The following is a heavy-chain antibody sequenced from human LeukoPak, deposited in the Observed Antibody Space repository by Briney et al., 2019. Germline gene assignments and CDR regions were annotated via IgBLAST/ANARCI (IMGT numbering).Heavy chain of an antibody. CDR2: ISGGGGST. D-gene: IGHD2-21*01. Sequence: PGGSLRLSCAASGFTFSSYAMSWVRQAPGRGPEWVSGISGGGGSTYYADSVEGRFTISRDNSKNTLYLQMIRLRAEYTAVYYCAKDIPSGAPGYFDLWGRGTLLTVSS. CDR1: GFTFSSYA. V-gene: IGHV3-23*01. CDR3: AKDIPSGAPGYFDL. J-gene: IGHJ2*01.